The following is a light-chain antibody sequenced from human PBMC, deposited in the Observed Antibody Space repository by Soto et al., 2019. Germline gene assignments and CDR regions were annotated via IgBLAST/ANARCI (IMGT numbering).Light chain of an antibody. CDR1: QSVRSNY. CDR2: GAS. V-gene: IGKV3-20*01. J-gene: IGKJ2*01. Sequence: IVLTQSPGTLTLSPGERATLSCRASQSVRSNYIAGYQQKLGQAPRLLIYGASSRATGIPDRFSGSGSGTDFTLTISRLEPEDFAVFFCQQYGRSPPFTFGQGTKVEIK. CDR3: QQYGRSPPFT.